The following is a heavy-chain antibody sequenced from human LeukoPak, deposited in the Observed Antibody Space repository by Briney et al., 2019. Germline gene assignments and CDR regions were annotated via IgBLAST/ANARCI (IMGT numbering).Heavy chain of an antibody. V-gene: IGHV3-23*01. CDR2: LSSSGGST. J-gene: IGHJ4*02. D-gene: IGHD2-2*01. Sequence: GGPLRLSCSASGFIFSNYVMSWVRQSPGKGLEWVSTLSSSGGSTYHADSVKGRFTISRDNSKNTLYLQMNSLRAEDTAVYYCATDLVVVLPAAYDNWGQGALVTVSS. CDR3: ATDLVVVLPAAYDN. CDR1: GFIFSNYV.